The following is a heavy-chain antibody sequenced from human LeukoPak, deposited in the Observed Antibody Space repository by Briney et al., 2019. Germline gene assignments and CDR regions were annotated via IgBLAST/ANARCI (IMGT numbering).Heavy chain of an antibody. CDR2: INPNSGGT. V-gene: IGHV1-2*02. CDR1: GYTFTGYY. D-gene: IGHD2-2*02. CDR3: ARDLADIVVVPAAIYRVDYYYGMDV. Sequence: GASVKVSCKASGYTFTGYYMHWVRQAPGQGLEWMGWINPNSGGTNYAQKFQGRVTMTRDTSISTAYMGLSRLRSDDTAVYYCARDLADIVVVPAAIYRVDYYYGMDVWGQGTTVTVSS. J-gene: IGHJ6*02.